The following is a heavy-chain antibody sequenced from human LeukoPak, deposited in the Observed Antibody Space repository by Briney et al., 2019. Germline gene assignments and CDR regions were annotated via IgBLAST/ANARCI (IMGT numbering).Heavy chain of an antibody. D-gene: IGHD2-21*02. Sequence: PSETLSLTCAVSGGSISSGGYSWSWIRQPPGKGLEWIGYIYYSGSTYYNPSLKSRVTISVDTSKNQFSLKLNSVTAADTAVYYCARRGGDSSNWFDPWGQGTLVTVSS. J-gene: IGHJ5*02. CDR2: IYYSGST. CDR1: GGSISSGGYS. V-gene: IGHV4-30-4*07. CDR3: ARRGGDSSNWFDP.